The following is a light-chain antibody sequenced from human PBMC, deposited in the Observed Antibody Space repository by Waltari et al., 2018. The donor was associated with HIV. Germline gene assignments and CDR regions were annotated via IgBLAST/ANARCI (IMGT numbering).Light chain of an antibody. CDR2: GNS. CDR1: SSNIGAGYA. J-gene: IGLJ3*02. Sequence: SVLTQPPSVSGAPGQRVTIPCTGRSSNIGAGYAIQWYLHLPGTAPKLLIYGNSNRPSGVPDRFSGSKSGTSASLAITGLQAEDEADYYCQSYDSSLSGWVFGGGTKLTVL. V-gene: IGLV1-40*01. CDR3: QSYDSSLSGWV.